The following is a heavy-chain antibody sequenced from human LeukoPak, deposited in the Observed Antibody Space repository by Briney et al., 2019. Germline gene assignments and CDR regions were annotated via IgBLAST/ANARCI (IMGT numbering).Heavy chain of an antibody. J-gene: IGHJ4*02. Sequence: SETLSLTCTVSGGSLNSYYWSWIRQPPGKGLEWIGYIYYSGSTNYNPSLKSRVTISVDTSKNQFSLKLSSVTAADTAVYFCARELYTGPFDYWGQGTLVTVSS. V-gene: IGHV4-59*01. CDR3: ARELYTGPFDY. CDR2: IYYSGST. D-gene: IGHD2-2*02. CDR1: GGSLNSYY.